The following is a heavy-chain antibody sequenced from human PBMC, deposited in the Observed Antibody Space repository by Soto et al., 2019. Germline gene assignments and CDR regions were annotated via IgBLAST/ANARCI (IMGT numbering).Heavy chain of an antibody. V-gene: IGHV3-30-3*01. Sequence: QVHLVESGGGVVQPGRSLRLSCAASRLTFSNYAMHWVRQAPGKGLEWVAFISYDGTNRCYPDSVKGRFTISRDNSKNTVYLQMNSLKTEDTAVYYCARESSSTVTTGGGGSAKDYWGQGTLVTVSS. CDR2: ISYDGTNR. D-gene: IGHD4-17*01. J-gene: IGHJ4*02. CDR1: RLTFSNYA. CDR3: ARESSSTVTTGGGGSAKDY.